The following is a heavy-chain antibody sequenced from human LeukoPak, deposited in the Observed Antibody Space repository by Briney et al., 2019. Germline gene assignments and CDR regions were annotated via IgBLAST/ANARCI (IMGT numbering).Heavy chain of an antibody. CDR2: IYYSGST. Sequence: SETLSLTCTVSGSSISSYYWSWIRQPPGKGLEWIGYIYYSGSTNYNPSLKSRVTISVDTSKNQFSLKLSSVTAADTAVYYCARVAWELIFDYWGQGTLVTVSS. CDR1: GSSISSYY. J-gene: IGHJ4*02. D-gene: IGHD1-26*01. V-gene: IGHV4-59*01. CDR3: ARVAWELIFDY.